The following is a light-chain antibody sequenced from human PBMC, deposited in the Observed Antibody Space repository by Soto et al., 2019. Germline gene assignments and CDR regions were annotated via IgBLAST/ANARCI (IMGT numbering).Light chain of an antibody. CDR3: SSYTSSSTV. Sequence: QSVLTQPASVSGSPGQSITISCTGTSIDVGGYNYVSWYQQHPSKAPKLMIYDVSNRPSGVSNRFSGSKSGNTASLTISGLQAEDEADYYCSSYTSSSTVFGGGTKVTVL. CDR1: SIDVGGYNY. V-gene: IGLV2-14*01. CDR2: DVS. J-gene: IGLJ3*02.